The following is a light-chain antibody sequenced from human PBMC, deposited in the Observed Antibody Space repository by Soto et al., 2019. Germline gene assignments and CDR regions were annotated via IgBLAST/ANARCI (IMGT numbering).Light chain of an antibody. CDR2: GAS. Sequence: EIVMTQSPATLSVSPGERATLSGRASQSVSSNLAWYQQKPGQAPRLLIYGASTRATGIPARFSGSGSGTEFTLTISSLQSEDFAVYYCQQYNNCPPWTFGQGTKVEIK. CDR3: QQYNNCPPWT. CDR1: QSVSSN. J-gene: IGKJ1*01. V-gene: IGKV3-15*01.